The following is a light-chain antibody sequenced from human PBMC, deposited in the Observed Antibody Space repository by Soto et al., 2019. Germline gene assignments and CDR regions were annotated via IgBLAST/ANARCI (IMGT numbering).Light chain of an antibody. CDR1: QSVSRN. CDR3: QQYNNWPRT. J-gene: IGKJ1*01. Sequence: DIVMTQSPATLSVSTGERATLSCRASQSVSRNLAWYQQKPGQAPRLLIYGASTRATGIPARFSGSGSGTEFTLTISSLQSEDFAVYYCQQYNNWPRTFGQRTKVDIK. CDR2: GAS. V-gene: IGKV3-15*01.